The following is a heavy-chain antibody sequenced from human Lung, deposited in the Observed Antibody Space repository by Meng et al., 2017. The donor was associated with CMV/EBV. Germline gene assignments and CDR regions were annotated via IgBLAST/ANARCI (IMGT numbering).Heavy chain of an antibody. J-gene: IGHJ3*02. CDR1: GDTFISYS. V-gene: IGHV1-2*02. Sequence: ASVKVSCKASGDTFISYSINWVRQAPGQGLEWMGWINPNPNNSGTSYSQKFQGRVTMTSDTSISTFYMELRMLRSDETADYYCARVQFRETPNDAYDMWGQGXLVTVSS. CDR2: INPNPNNSGT. D-gene: IGHD6-19*01. CDR3: ARVQFRETPNDAYDM.